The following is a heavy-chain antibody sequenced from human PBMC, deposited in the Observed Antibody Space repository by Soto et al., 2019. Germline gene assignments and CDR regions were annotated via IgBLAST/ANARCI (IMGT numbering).Heavy chain of an antibody. D-gene: IGHD3-22*01. CDR2: IIPIFGTA. CDR1: GGTFSSYA. J-gene: IGHJ4*02. V-gene: IGHV1-69*13. CDR3: ATGPFSSGYYFRCDY. Sequence: SVKVSCKASGGTFSSYAISWVRQAPGQGLEWMGGIIPIFGTANYAQKFQGRVTITADESTSTAYMELSSLRSEDTAVYYCATGPFSSGYYFRCDYWGQGTLVTVSS.